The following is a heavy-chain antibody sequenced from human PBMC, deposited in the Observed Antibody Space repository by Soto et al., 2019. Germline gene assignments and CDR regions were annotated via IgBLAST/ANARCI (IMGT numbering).Heavy chain of an antibody. CDR1: GFTFSSYG. CDR2: IWYDGSNK. Sequence: QVQLVESGGGVVQPGRSLRLSCAASGFTFSSYGRHWVRQAPGKGLEWVAVIWYDGSNKYYADSVKGRFTISRDNSKNTLYLQMNSLRAEDTAVYYCAREYCSSTSCPRVFDYWGQGTLVTVSS. V-gene: IGHV3-33*01. CDR3: AREYCSSTSCPRVFDY. J-gene: IGHJ4*02. D-gene: IGHD2-2*01.